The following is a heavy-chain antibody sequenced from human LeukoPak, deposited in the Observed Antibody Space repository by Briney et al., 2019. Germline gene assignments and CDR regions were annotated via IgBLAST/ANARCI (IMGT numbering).Heavy chain of an antibody. Sequence: PGGSLRLSCAASGFTFSSYAMSWVRQAPGKGLEWVSGISGSGGSTYYADSVKGRFTISRDNSRNTLHLQMSSLRVEDTAVYYCVKDSSSGSYFDYWGQGTLVTVSS. CDR1: GFTFSSYA. CDR3: VKDSSSGSYFDY. D-gene: IGHD3-10*01. V-gene: IGHV3-23*01. J-gene: IGHJ4*02. CDR2: ISGSGGST.